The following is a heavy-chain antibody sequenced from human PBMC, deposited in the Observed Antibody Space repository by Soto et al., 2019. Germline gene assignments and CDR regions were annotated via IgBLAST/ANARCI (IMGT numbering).Heavy chain of an antibody. CDR1: GFTFRNYA. V-gene: IGHV3-23*01. J-gene: IGHJ4*02. CDR3: AKMRDVVVVPATVHSYFDH. Sequence: EVQLLESGGGLAQPGGSLRLSCVASGFTFRNYAMSWVRQAPGKGLEWVSGLSGTAISPYYADSVEGRFTISRDNSKNTLYLEMNNLRAEDTAVYYCAKMRDVVVVPATVHSYFDHWGQGSLVTVSS. D-gene: IGHD2-2*01. CDR2: LSGTAISP.